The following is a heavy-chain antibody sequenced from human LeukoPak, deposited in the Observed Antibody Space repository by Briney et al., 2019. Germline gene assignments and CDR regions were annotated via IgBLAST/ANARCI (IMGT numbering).Heavy chain of an antibody. D-gene: IGHD1-26*01. CDR3: ARDTIVGAIWSPFDY. V-gene: IGHV1-69*13. J-gene: IGHJ4*02. CDR1: GGTFSSYA. Sequence: ASVKVSCKASGGTFSSYAISWVRQAPGQGLEWMGGIIPIFGTANYAQKFQGRVTITADESTSTAYMELSSLRSEDTAVCYCARDTIVGAIWSPFDYWGQGTLVTVSS. CDR2: IIPIFGTA.